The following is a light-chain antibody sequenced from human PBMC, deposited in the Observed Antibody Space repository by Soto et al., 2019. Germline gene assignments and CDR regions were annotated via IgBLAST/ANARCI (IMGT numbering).Light chain of an antibody. Sequence: IQLTQSPSSLSASVGDRVTITCRASQIISSWLAWYQQKPGKAPKLLIYDASSLETGVPSRFSGSGSGTEFTLTISSLQPEDFATYYCQQYRTFGQGTKVDIK. J-gene: IGKJ1*01. CDR1: QIISSW. V-gene: IGKV1-5*01. CDR3: QQYRT. CDR2: DAS.